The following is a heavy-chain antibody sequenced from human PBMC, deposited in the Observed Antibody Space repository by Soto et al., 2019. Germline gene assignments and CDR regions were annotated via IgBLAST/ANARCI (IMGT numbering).Heavy chain of an antibody. CDR2: IWYDGNTK. V-gene: IGHV3-33*01. CDR3: ARPLVAPVAGPYYYGMDV. Sequence: GGSLRLSCTASGFTFNSYGFNWVRQAPGKGLEWVAVIWYDGNTKYYADSVKGRFTISRDNLKNTLYLQMNSLTAEDTAVYYCARPLVAPVAGPYYYGMDVWGQGTTVTVSS. CDR1: GFTFNSYG. D-gene: IGHD6-19*01. J-gene: IGHJ6*02.